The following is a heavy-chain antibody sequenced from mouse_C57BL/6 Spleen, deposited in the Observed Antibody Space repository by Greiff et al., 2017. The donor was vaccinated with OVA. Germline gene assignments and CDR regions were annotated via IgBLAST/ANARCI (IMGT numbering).Heavy chain of an antibody. J-gene: IGHJ1*03. Sequence: VQLQQSGPELVKPGASVKISCKASGYAFSSSWMNWVKQRPGKGLEWIGRIYPGDGDTNYNGKFKGKATLTADKSSSTAYMQLSSLTSDDSAVYFCARGIYYDYEGYFDVWGTGTTVTVSS. V-gene: IGHV1-82*01. CDR3: ARGIYYDYEGYFDV. CDR1: GYAFSSSW. CDR2: IYPGDGDT. D-gene: IGHD2-4*01.